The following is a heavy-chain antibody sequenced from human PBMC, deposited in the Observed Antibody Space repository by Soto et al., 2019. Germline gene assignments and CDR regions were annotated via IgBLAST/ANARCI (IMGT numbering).Heavy chain of an antibody. CDR2: INSDGTKT. V-gene: IGHV3-74*01. D-gene: IGHD5-12*01. CDR3: ATVATNSYNWLDP. CDR1: GFTFNTYW. J-gene: IGHJ5*02. Sequence: PGGSLRLSCAASGFTFNTYWMHWVRQAPGKGLVWVSRINSDGTKTTYADSVKGRFTISRDNAENTVYLQMNSLRAEDTAMYYCATVATNSYNWLDPWGQGTLVTVSS.